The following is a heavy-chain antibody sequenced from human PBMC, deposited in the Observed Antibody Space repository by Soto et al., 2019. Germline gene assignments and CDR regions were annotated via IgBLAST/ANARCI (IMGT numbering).Heavy chain of an antibody. D-gene: IGHD3-16*01. V-gene: IGHV1-69*01. J-gene: IGHJ6*02. CDR2: IIPIFGTA. Sequence: QVQLVQSGAEVKKPGSSVKVSCKASGGTFSSYAISWVRQAPGQGLEWMGGIIPIFGTANYAQKFQGRVTITAEESTSTADMELSSLRSEDTAVYYCGLDLGGGTYYYYGMDVWGQGTTVTVSS. CDR3: GLDLGGGTYYYYGMDV. CDR1: GGTFSSYA.